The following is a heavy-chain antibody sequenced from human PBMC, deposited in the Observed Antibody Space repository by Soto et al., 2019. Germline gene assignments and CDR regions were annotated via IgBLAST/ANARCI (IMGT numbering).Heavy chain of an antibody. CDR3: AKGGDTAMAHYYYYYMDV. J-gene: IGHJ6*03. CDR2: ISYDGSNK. CDR1: GFTFSSYG. Sequence: PGGSLRLSCAASGFTFSSYGMHWVRQAPGKGLEWVAVISYDGSNKYYADSVKGRFTISRDNSKNTLYLQMNSLRAEDTAVYYCAKGGDTAMAHYYYYYMDVWGKGTTVTVSS. V-gene: IGHV3-30*18. D-gene: IGHD5-18*01.